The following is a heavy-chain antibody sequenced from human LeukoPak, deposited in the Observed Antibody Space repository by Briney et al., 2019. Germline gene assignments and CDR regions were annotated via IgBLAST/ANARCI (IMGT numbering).Heavy chain of an antibody. CDR2: ISGSGGST. D-gene: IGHD3-9*01. CDR3: ARDWGYDILTGYYPYFDY. Sequence: GGSLRLSCAASGFTFSSYAMSWVRQAPGKGLEWVSAISGSGGSTYYADSVKGRFTISRDNSKNTLYLQMNSLRAEDTAVYYCARDWGYDILTGYYPYFDYWGQGTLVTVSS. V-gene: IGHV3-23*01. J-gene: IGHJ4*02. CDR1: GFTFSSYA.